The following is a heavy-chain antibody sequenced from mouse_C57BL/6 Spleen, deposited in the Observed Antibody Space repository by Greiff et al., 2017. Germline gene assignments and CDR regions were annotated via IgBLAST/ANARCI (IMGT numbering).Heavy chain of an antibody. D-gene: IGHD6-1*01. J-gene: IGHJ2*01. Sequence: QVQLQQSGAELVQPGASVKLSCKASGYTFTSYWMHWVKQRPGQGLEWIGMIHPNRGSTNYTEKFKSKATLTVDKSSSTAYMQLSSLTSEDSAVYYCARGHHERGLDYWGQGTTLTVSS. V-gene: IGHV1-64*01. CDR1: GYTFTSYW. CDR3: ARGHHERGLDY. CDR2: IHPNRGST.